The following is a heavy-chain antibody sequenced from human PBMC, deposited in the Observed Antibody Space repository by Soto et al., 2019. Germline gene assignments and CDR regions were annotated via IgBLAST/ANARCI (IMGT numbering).Heavy chain of an antibody. V-gene: IGHV4-59*01. J-gene: IGHJ5*02. CDR2: IYYSGST. CDR3: ARDHRHNWFDP. Sequence: SETLSLTCTVSGGSISSYYWSWIRQPPGKGLEWIGYIYYSGSTNYNPSLKSRVTISVDTSKNQFSLKLSSVTAVDTAVYYCARDHRHNWFDPWGQGTLVTVSS. CDR1: GGSISSYY.